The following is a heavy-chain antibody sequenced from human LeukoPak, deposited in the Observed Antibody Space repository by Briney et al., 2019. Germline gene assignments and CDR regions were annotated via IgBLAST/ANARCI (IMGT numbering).Heavy chain of an antibody. V-gene: IGHV3-23*01. J-gene: IGHJ4*02. CDR1: GFTFSSYA. Sequence: GGSLRLXCAASGFTFSSYATSWVRQAPGKGLEWVSAISGSGGSTYYADSVKGRFTISRDNSKNTLYLQMNSLRAEDTAVYYCAKPLGGVGQHNDYWGQGTLVTVSS. D-gene: IGHD2-21*01. CDR3: AKPLGGVGQHNDY. CDR2: ISGSGGST.